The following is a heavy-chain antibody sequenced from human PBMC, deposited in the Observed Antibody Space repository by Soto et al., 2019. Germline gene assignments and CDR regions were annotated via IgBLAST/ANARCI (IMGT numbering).Heavy chain of an antibody. Sequence: EVQLVESGGGLVQPGGSLRLSCAASEFSFSDYWMAWVRQAPGKGLEWVANLDQGGGEKHYGESVKGRFTISRDNAKNSLCLQMNSLRAEDTAVYYCASGGNWFDPWGQGTLVTVSS. CDR3: ASGGNWFDP. D-gene: IGHD3-16*01. CDR2: LDQGGGEK. V-gene: IGHV3-7*05. J-gene: IGHJ5*02. CDR1: EFSFSDYW.